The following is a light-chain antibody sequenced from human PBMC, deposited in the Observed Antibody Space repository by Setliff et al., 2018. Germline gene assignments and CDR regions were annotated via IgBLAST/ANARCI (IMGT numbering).Light chain of an antibody. J-gene: IGKJ1*01. V-gene: IGKV3-15*01. Sequence: EIAMTQSPAILSVSPGERATLSCRASQSVGSNLAWYQQKPGQAPRLLIYGASTRATGIPARFSGGGSGTEFTLTISSMQSEDFAVYYCQQYNNWPPSWTFGQGTKVDIK. CDR1: QSVGSN. CDR2: GAS. CDR3: QQYNNWPPSWT.